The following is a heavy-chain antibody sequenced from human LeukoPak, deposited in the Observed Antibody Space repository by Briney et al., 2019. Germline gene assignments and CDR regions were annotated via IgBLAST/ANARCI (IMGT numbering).Heavy chain of an antibody. CDR1: GYTFTGYY. D-gene: IGHD6-19*01. Sequence: ASVKVSCKASGYTFTGYYMHWVRQAPGQGLEWMGWINPNSGGTNYAQKFQGRVTMTRGTSISTAYMELSRLRSDDTAVYYCARVKGIAVAGTLYYWGQGTLVTVSS. CDR2: INPNSGGT. V-gene: IGHV1-2*02. CDR3: ARVKGIAVAGTLYY. J-gene: IGHJ4*02.